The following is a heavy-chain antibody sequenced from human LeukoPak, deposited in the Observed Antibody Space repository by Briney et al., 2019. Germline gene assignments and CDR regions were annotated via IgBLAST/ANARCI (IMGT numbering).Heavy chain of an antibody. CDR2: ISGSGGST. V-gene: IGHV3-23*01. D-gene: IGHD6-19*01. CDR1: GFTFSSYA. J-gene: IGHJ3*02. CDR3: AKDVIAVAGTPDAFDI. Sequence: PGGSLRLSCAASGFTFSSYAMSWVRQAPGKGLEWASAISGSGGSTYYADSVKGRFTISRDNSKNTLYLQMNSLRAEDTAVYYCAKDVIAVAGTPDAFDIWGQGTMVTVSS.